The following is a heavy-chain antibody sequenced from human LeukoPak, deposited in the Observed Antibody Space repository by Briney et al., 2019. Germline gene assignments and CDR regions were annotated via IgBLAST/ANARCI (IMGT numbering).Heavy chain of an antibody. V-gene: IGHV3-11*05. D-gene: IGHD5-18*01. CDR1: GFTFSDYY. CDR2: ISNSSIYI. Sequence: PGGSLRLSCAASGFTFSDYYMSWIRQAPGKGLEWVSSISNSSIYIYYADSVKGRFTISRDNAKKSLYLQMNSLRAEDTAVYYCARVAAADTAMMNFDHWGQGTLVTVSS. CDR3: ARVAAADTAMMNFDH. J-gene: IGHJ4*02.